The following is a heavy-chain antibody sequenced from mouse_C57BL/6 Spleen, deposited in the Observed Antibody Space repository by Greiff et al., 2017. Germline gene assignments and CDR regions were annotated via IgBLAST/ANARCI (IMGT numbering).Heavy chain of an antibody. Sequence: VQLQQSGPELVKPGASVKISCKASGYSFTDSNMNWVKQSTGKSLEWIGVINPNYGTTSYKQKFKGKATLTVDTSSNTAYMQLNSLTSEDTAVYYCASEDDGSYQGVDYWGQGTTLTVAS. CDR3: ASEDDGSYQGVDY. D-gene: IGHD1-1*01. V-gene: IGHV1-39*01. J-gene: IGHJ2*01. CDR1: GYSFTDSN. CDR2: INPNYGTT.